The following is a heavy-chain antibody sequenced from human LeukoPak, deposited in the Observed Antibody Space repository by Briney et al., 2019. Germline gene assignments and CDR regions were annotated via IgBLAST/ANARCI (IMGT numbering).Heavy chain of an antibody. V-gene: IGHV3-30*19. CDR1: GFTFNYYG. J-gene: IGHJ6*02. Sequence: GGSLRLSCEASGFTFNYYGMQWVRQAPGKGLQWVAAIAPDGTYTYYADSMKGRFAISRDNAKNSLYLQLSSLRPEDTALYYCAKHMRATNTYSFFGLDVWGQGTTVTVSS. D-gene: IGHD1-26*01. CDR3: AKHMRATNTYSFFGLDV. CDR2: IAPDGTYT.